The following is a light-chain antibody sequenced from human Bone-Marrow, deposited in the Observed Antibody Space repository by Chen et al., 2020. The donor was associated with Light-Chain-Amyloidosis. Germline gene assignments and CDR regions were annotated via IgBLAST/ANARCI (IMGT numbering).Light chain of an antibody. CDR3: GTWDDSVRGPV. J-gene: IGLJ3*02. Sequence: QSILTQPPSASRTPGQRVTISCSGSTSNIGNNFVHWYQHLPGTAPKLLISRNNQRPSGVPARFSGSKSGTSASLTISGLRSEDEADYYCGTWDDSVRGPVFGGGTKLTVL. CDR1: TSNIGNNF. V-gene: IGLV1-47*01. CDR2: RNN.